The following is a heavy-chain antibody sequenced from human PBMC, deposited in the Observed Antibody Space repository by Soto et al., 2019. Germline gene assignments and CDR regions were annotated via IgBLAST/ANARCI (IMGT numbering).Heavy chain of an antibody. CDR2: IMPFSGTT. V-gene: IGHV1-69*01. J-gene: IGHJ3*01. Sequence: QVQLVQSGAEVKRPGSSVKVSCNASGGSLSRNIINWVRQAPGQGLEWVGGIMPFSGTTNYARKFEGRVTITADESGATAHMELTSLKPDDTAIYYCARGTAEFGAACDVWGQGTMVVVSS. CDR3: ARGTAEFGAACDV. D-gene: IGHD3-10*01. CDR1: GGSLSRNI.